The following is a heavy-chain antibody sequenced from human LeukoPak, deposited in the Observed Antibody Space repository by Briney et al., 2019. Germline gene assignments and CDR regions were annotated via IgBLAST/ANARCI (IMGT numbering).Heavy chain of an antibody. V-gene: IGHV3-21*01. Sequence: GGSLRLSCAASGFTFSSYSMNWVRQAPGKGLEWVSSISSSSSYIYYADSVKGRFTISRDNAKNSLYLQMNSLRAEDTAVYYCARDDHNWSDIDYWGQGTLVTVSS. D-gene: IGHD1-20*01. CDR3: ARDDHNWSDIDY. J-gene: IGHJ4*02. CDR1: GFTFSSYS. CDR2: ISSSSSYI.